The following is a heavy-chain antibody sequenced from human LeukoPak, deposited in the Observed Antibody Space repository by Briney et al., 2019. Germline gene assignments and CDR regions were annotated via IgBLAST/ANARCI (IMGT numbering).Heavy chain of an antibody. CDR2: IIPIFGTA. CDR3: ARDGGNYYYGMDV. Sequence: SVKVSCKASGGTFSSYAISWVRQAPGQGLEWMGGIIPIFGTANYAQKFQGRVTITADKSTSTAYMELSSLRSEDTAVHYCARDGGNYYYGMDVWGEGTTVTVSS. CDR1: GGTFSSYA. J-gene: IGHJ6*04. V-gene: IGHV1-69*06. D-gene: IGHD3-16*01.